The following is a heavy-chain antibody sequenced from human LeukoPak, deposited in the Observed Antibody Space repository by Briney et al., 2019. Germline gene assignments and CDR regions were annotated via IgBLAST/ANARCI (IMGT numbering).Heavy chain of an antibody. D-gene: IGHD6-13*01. CDR3: ARGAQLTDY. CDR2: IGPDGGTT. CDR1: GFTFYTYG. J-gene: IGHJ4*02. Sequence: GGSLRLSCAASGFTFYTYGMHWVRRAPGKGLEYVSGIGPDGGTTYYANSVKGRFTISRDNSKYMLYLQMDSLTADDLAVYYCARGAQLTDYWGQGTLVTVSS. V-gene: IGHV3-64*01.